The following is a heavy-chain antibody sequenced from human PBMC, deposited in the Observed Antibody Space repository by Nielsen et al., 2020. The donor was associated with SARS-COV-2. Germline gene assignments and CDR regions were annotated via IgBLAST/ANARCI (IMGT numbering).Heavy chain of an antibody. Sequence: GESLKISCAASGFTFSSYGMHWVHQAPGKGLKWVAVISYDGSNKYYADSVKGRFTISRDNSKNTLYLQMNSLRAEDTAVYYCARDQSYGNDYWGQGTLVTVSS. J-gene: IGHJ4*02. D-gene: IGHD3-10*01. CDR3: ARDQSYGNDY. V-gene: IGHV3-30*12. CDR1: GFTFSSYG. CDR2: ISYDGSNK.